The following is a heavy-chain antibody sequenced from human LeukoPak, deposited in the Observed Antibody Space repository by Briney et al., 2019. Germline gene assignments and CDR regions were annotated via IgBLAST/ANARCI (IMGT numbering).Heavy chain of an antibody. Sequence: LETLSLTCAVYGGSFSGYYWSWIRQPPGKGLEWIGEINHSGSTNYNPSLKSRVTISVDTSKNQFSLKLSSVTAADTAVYYCARERGVYYYGSGSSLDYWGQGTLVTVSS. CDR2: INHSGST. D-gene: IGHD3-10*01. V-gene: IGHV4-34*01. CDR3: ARERGVYYYGSGSSLDY. J-gene: IGHJ4*02. CDR1: GGSFSGYY.